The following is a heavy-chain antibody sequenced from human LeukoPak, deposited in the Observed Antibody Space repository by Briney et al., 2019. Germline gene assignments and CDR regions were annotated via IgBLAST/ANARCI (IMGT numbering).Heavy chain of an antibody. CDR3: ARSYYDFWSGYDWFDP. CDR1: GYTFTSYG. V-gene: IGHV1-18*01. Sequence: ASVKVSCKASGYTFTSYGISWVRQPPGQGLEWMGWISAYNGNTNYAQKLQGRVTMTTDTSTSTAYMELRSLRSDDTAVYYCARSYYDFWSGYDWFDPWGQGTLVTVSS. CDR2: ISAYNGNT. D-gene: IGHD3-3*01. J-gene: IGHJ5*02.